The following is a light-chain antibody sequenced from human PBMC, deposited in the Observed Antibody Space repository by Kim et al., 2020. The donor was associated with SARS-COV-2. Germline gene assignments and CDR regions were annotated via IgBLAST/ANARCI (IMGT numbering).Light chain of an antibody. V-gene: IGKV1-39*01. CDR1: QSISSY. J-gene: IGKJ5*01. CDR2: AAS. Sequence: ASVGDRFTITCRASQSISSYLNWYQQKPGKAPKLLIYAASSLQSGVPSRFSGSRSGTDFTLTISSLQPEDFATYYCQQSYSTPITFGQGTRLEIK. CDR3: QQSYSTPIT.